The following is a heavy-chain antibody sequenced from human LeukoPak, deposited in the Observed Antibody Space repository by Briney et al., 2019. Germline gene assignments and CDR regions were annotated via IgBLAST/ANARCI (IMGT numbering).Heavy chain of an antibody. CDR2: ISGSGSST. CDR3: AKAPPAGSYYFDY. V-gene: IGHV3-23*01. J-gene: IGHJ4*02. Sequence: GGSLRLSCAGSGFTFSSYTINWVRQAPGKGLEWVSAISGSGSSTSYADSVKGRFTFSRDNSKNTVYLQMNSLRAEDTAVYYCAKAPPAGSYYFDYWGQGTLVTVSS. CDR1: GFTFSSYT. D-gene: IGHD3-10*01.